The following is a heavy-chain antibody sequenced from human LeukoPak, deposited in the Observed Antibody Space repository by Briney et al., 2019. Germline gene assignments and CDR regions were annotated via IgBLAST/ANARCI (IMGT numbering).Heavy chain of an antibody. CDR2: INHSGST. CDR3: ARGSGFYTENRGIDY. D-gene: IGHD2/OR15-2a*01. V-gene: IGHV4-34*01. CDR1: GGSFSGYY. Sequence: SETLSLTCAVYGGSFSGYYWSWIRQPPGKGLEWIGEINHSGSTNYNPSLKSRVTISVDTSKNQFSLKLSSVTAADTAVYYCARGSGFYTENRGIDYWGQGTLVTVSS. J-gene: IGHJ4*02.